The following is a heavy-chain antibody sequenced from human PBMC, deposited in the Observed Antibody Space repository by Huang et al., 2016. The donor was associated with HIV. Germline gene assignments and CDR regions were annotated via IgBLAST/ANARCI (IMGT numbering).Heavy chain of an antibody. CDR2: LSPVFDSP. Sequence: QVQLLQSGAEVKKPGSSVKVPCKASGGPFRSYSIAWVRQAPGQGIEWMAILSPVFDSPNYAQKLQGRVRVTADESTSTVYMELRYLRPDDTAVYFCARGSLEYSVSSSLDYWGQGTHVTVSS. J-gene: IGHJ4*02. D-gene: IGHD4-4*01. V-gene: IGHV1-69*13. CDR3: ARGSLEYSVSSSLDY. CDR1: GGPFRSYS.